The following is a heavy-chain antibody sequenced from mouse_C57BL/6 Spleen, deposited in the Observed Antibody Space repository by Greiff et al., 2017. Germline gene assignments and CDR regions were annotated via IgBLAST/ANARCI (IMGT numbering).Heavy chain of an antibody. D-gene: IGHD2-5*01. J-gene: IGHJ4*01. CDR3: AISDSNYYYAMDY. CDR1: GYAFSSSW. CDR2: IYPGDGDT. Sequence: QVQLQQSGPELVKPGASVKISCKASGYAFSSSWMNWVKQRPGKGLEWIGRIYPGDGDTNYNGKFKGKATLTADKSSSTADMQLSSLTSEDSAVYFCAISDSNYYYAMDYWGQGTSVTVSS. V-gene: IGHV1-82*01.